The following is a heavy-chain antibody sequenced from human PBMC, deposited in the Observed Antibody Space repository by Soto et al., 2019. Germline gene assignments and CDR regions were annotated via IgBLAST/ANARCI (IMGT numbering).Heavy chain of an antibody. CDR2: IIPILGIA. J-gene: IGHJ6*02. CDR1: GGTFSSYT. Sequence: QVQLVQSGAEVKKPGSSVKVSCKASGGTFSSYTISWVRQAPGQGLEWMGRIIPILGIANYAQKFQGRVKITGXXSXRXXYMGRSSLRYEDTAVYYCARNVCSGGSCYYYGMDVWGQGTTVTVSS. CDR3: ARNVCSGGSCYYYGMDV. V-gene: IGHV1-69*02. D-gene: IGHD2-15*01.